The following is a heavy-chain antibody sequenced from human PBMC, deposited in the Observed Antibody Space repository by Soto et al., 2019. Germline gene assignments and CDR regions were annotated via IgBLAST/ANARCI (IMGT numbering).Heavy chain of an antibody. V-gene: IGHV1-69*13. CDR2: IIPIFGTA. J-gene: IGHJ3*02. CDR3: ARCGYEIKELERPTDAFDI. Sequence: SVKVSCKASGGTFSSYAISWVRQAPGQGLEWMGGIIPIFGTANYAQKFQGRVTITADESTSTAYMELSSLRSEDTAVYYCARCGYEIKELERPTDAFDIWGQGTMVTVSS. D-gene: IGHD1-1*01. CDR1: GGTFSSYA.